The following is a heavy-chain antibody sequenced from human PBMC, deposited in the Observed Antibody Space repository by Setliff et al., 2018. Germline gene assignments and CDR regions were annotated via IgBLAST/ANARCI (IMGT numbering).Heavy chain of an antibody. CDR3: TRSFGDVVGITWGHCFDH. Sequence: SVKVSCKASGYTFSTQYIHWVRQGPGQGLEWTGIINPKTGNTVYAQKFQGRVTMTRDTSTSTVYMELSSLRSEDTAMYYCTRSFGDVVGITWGHCFDHWGQGTLVTVSS. J-gene: IGHJ4*02. CDR2: INPKTGNT. D-gene: IGHD3-22*01. V-gene: IGHV1-46*03. CDR1: GYTFSTQY.